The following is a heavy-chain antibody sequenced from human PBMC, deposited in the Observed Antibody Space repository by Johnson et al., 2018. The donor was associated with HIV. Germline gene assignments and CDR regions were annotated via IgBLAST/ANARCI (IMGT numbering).Heavy chain of an antibody. CDR3: AKFEPDAFDI. J-gene: IGHJ3*02. D-gene: IGHD1-14*01. CDR2: MSYDGSFE. CDR1: KFIF. Sequence: QVQLVESGGGEVQPGTSLRLSCVGSKFIFVRQAVGTGLGWVALMSYDGSFEFNISRDNSKNTLYLQMNNLRTEDTAVYYCAKFEPDAFDIWGQGTMVTVSS. V-gene: IGHV3-30*18.